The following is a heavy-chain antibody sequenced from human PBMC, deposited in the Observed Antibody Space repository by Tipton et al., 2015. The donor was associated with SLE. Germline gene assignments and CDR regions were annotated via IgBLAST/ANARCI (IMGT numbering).Heavy chain of an antibody. J-gene: IGHJ5*02. D-gene: IGHD4-11*01. CDR1: GFTFSSYG. CDR3: ARNSKLRITTNRVIPWFDP. Sequence: SLRLSCAASGFTFSSYGMNWVRQAPGKGLEWVSFISGSGYIAYYADSVKGRFTISRDNANNSLYLQMKSLRAEDTAVYFCARNSKLRITTNRVIPWFDPWGQGTLVTVSS. V-gene: IGHV3-48*03. CDR2: ISGSGYIA.